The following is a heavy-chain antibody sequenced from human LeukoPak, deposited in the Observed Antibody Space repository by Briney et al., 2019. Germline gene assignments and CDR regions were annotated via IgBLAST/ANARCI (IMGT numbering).Heavy chain of an antibody. V-gene: IGHV4-59*01. J-gene: IGHJ4*02. Sequence: IYYSGSTNYNPSLKSRVTISVDTSKNQFSLKLSSVTAADTAVYYCASFPGRLLSSGWYWDYWGQGTLVTVSS. CDR2: IYYSGST. CDR3: ASFPGRLLSSGWYWDY. D-gene: IGHD6-19*01.